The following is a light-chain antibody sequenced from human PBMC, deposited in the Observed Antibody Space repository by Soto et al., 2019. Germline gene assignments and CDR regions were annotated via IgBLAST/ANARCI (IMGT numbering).Light chain of an antibody. CDR3: QQDYSPPYT. V-gene: IGKV4-1*01. Sequence: DIVMTQSPDSLAVSLGERATINCKSSQSVLYSSNNKNYLGWFQQKPGQTPKLLIYWASTRDPGVPDRFSGSGSGTDFTLTINSLQAEDVAVYYCQQDYSPPYTFGQGTRLEIK. CDR2: WAS. J-gene: IGKJ2*01. CDR1: QSVLYSSNNKNY.